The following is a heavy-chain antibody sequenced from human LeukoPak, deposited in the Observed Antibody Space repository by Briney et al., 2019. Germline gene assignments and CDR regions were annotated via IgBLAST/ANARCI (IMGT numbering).Heavy chain of an antibody. V-gene: IGHV4-34*01. D-gene: IGHD3/OR15-3a*01. CDR1: GGSFSGYY. CDR2: INHSGST. Sequence: SETLSLTCAVYGGSFSGYYWSLIRQPPGKGLEWIGEINHSGSTNYNPSLKSRVTISIDTSKNQFSLKLSSVTAADTAIYYCACTREYKYDVWNYYFDFWGQGTLVTVSS. CDR3: ACTREYKYDVWNYYFDF. J-gene: IGHJ4*02.